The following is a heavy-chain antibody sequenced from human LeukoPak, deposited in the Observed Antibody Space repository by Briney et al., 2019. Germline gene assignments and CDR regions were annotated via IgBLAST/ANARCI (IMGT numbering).Heavy chain of an antibody. D-gene: IGHD3-22*01. CDR1: GGSISSSY. J-gene: IGHJ4*02. CDR2: IYYSGNT. Sequence: KPSETLSLTCTVSGGSISSSYWSWIRQPPGKGLEWIGYIYYSGNTNYNPSLKSRVTISVDTSKNQFSLKLSSVTAADTAVYFCARSPYYFDSSGYSYYFDYWGQGTLVTVSS. CDR3: ARSPYYFDSSGYSYYFDY. V-gene: IGHV4-59*01.